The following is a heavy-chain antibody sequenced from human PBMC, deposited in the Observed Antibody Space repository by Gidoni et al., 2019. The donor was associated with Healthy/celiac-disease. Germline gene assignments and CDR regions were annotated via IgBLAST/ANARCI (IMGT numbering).Heavy chain of an antibody. V-gene: IGHV3-73*01. CDR2: IRSKANSYAT. D-gene: IGHD3-22*01. J-gene: IGHJ4*02. CDR3: TRLDYYDSSGRDY. CDR1: GFTFSGSA. Sequence: EVQLVESGGGLVQPGGSLKLSCAASGFTFSGSAMHWVRQASGKGLEWVGRIRSKANSYATAYAASVKGRFTISRDDSKNTAYLQMNSLKTEDTAVYYCTRLDYYDSSGRDYWGQGTLVTVSS.